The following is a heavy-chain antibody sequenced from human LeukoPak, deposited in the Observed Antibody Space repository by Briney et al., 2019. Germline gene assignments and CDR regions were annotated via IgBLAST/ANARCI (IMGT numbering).Heavy chain of an antibody. V-gene: IGHV1-18*01. CDR2: IGAYNGNT. D-gene: IGHD2-2*01. Sequence: ASVKVSCEASGYTFTSYGISWVRQAPGQGLEWMGWIGAYNGNTNYAQKLQGRVTMTTDTSTSTAYMELRSLRSDDTAVYYCARDTRRRIVVVPAADYAFDIWGQGTMVTVSS. CDR1: GYTFTSYG. J-gene: IGHJ3*02. CDR3: ARDTRRRIVVVPAADYAFDI.